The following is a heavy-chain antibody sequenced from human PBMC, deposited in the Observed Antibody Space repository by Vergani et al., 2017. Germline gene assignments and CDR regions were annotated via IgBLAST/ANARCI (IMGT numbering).Heavy chain of an antibody. Sequence: EVQLVESGGGLVQPGGSLRLSCAASGFTFSSYWMSWVRQAPGKGLEWVANIKQDGSEKYYVDSVKGRFTISRDNAKNTLYLQMNSLRAEDTAVYYCARDPSLTDYYYYGMDVWGQGTTVTVSS. CDR1: GFTFSSYW. V-gene: IGHV3-7*01. J-gene: IGHJ6*02. CDR3: ARDPSLTDYYYYGMDV. CDR2: IKQDGSEK.